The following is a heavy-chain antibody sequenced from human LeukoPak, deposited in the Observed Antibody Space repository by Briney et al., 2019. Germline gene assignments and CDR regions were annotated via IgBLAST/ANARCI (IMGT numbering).Heavy chain of an antibody. CDR1: GYTFTSYY. D-gene: IGHD6-19*01. CDR2: INPSGGST. Sequence: GASVKVSCKASGYTFTSYYMHWVRQAPGQGLEWMGVINPSGGSTNYAQKFQGRVTMTRDTSTSTVYMELSSLRSEGTAVYYCARTLSNAYSSGWTSFDYWGQGTLVTVSS. J-gene: IGHJ4*02. V-gene: IGHV1-46*01. CDR3: ARTLSNAYSSGWTSFDY.